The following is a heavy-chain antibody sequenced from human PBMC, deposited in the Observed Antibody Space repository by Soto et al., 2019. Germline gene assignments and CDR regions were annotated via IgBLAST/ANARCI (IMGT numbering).Heavy chain of an antibody. CDR2: IWYDGSNK. CDR1: GFTSSSYG. J-gene: IGHJ6*02. CDR3: VLSGSHLGYYYYGMDV. V-gene: IGHV3-33*08. Sequence: GGSLRLSCAASGFTSSSYGMNWVRQAPGKGLEWVAVIWYDGSNKYYADSVKGRFTISRDNSKNTLYLQMNSLRAEDTAVYYCVLSGSHLGYYYYGMDVWGQGTTVTVSS. D-gene: IGHD1-26*01.